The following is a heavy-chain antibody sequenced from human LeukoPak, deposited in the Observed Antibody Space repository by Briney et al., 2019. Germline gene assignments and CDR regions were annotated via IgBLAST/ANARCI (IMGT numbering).Heavy chain of an antibody. CDR2: ISGSGGST. CDR1: GFTFSSYA. J-gene: IGHJ6*03. V-gene: IGHV3-23*01. CDR3: AKEGLIYGFYYYYMDV. D-gene: IGHD3-10*01. Sequence: GGSLRLSCAASGFTFSSYAMSWVRQAPGKGLEWVSAISGSGGSTYYADSVKGRFTISRDNSKNALYLQMDSLRADDTAVYYCAKEGLIYGFYYYYMDVWGTGTTVTVS.